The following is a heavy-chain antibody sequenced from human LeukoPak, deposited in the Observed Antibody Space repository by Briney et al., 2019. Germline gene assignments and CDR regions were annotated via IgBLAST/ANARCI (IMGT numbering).Heavy chain of an antibody. J-gene: IGHJ4*02. V-gene: IGHV4-59*01. CDR2: IYYGGST. CDR1: GGSISSYY. Sequence: PSETLSLTCTVSGGSISSYYWSWIRQSPGKGLEWIGYIYYGGSTDYNPSLKSRVTISKDTSKTQFSLRLSSVTAADTAVYYCARARLHSSGRFDYWGQGTLVTVSS. D-gene: IGHD3-22*01. CDR3: ARARLHSSGRFDY.